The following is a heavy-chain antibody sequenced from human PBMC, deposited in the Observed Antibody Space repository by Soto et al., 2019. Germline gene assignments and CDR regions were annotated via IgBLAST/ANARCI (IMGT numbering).Heavy chain of an antibody. V-gene: IGHV1-69*13. CDR1: GGTFSSYA. Sequence: ASVKVSCKASGGTFSSYAISWVRQAPGQGLEWMGGIIPIFGTANYAQKFQGRVTITADESTSTAYMELSSLRSEDTAVYYCARDMLGSSWSNWFDPWGQGTLVTVSS. J-gene: IGHJ5*02. CDR3: ARDMLGSSWSNWFDP. D-gene: IGHD6-13*01. CDR2: IIPIFGTA.